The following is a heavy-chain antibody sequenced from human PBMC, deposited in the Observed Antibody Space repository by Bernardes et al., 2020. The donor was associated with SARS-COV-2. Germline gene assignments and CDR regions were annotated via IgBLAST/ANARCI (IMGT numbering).Heavy chain of an antibody. D-gene: IGHD1-26*01. CDR3: ASNLGSYGYYYYYGMDV. Sequence: GGSLRLSCAASGFTFSSYSMNWVRQAPGKGLEWVSYISSSSTIYYADSVKGRFTISRDNAKNSLYLQMNSLRDEDTAVYYCASNLGSYGYYYYYGMDVWGQGTTVTVSS. CDR1: GFTFSSYS. CDR2: ISSSSTI. V-gene: IGHV3-48*02. J-gene: IGHJ6*02.